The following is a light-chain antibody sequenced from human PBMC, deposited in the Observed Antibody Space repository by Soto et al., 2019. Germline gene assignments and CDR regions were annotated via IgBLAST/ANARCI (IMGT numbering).Light chain of an antibody. V-gene: IGLV2-14*01. CDR2: EAT. CDR1: SSDIGASNF. CDR3: VSYKTEDTFV. J-gene: IGLJ1*01. Sequence: QSVLTQPPSVSGSPGQSITVSCTGTSSDIGASNFVSWYQHLPGRAPKVIIFEATNRPSGVSDRFSGSKAGITASLTISGLQAADEAEYFCVSYKTEDTFVCGTGTKVTVL.